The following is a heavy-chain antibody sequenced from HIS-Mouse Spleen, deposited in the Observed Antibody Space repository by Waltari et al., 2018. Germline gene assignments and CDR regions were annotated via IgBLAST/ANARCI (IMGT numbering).Heavy chain of an antibody. D-gene: IGHD6-13*01. CDR2: IYYSGGT. CDR3: AREIPYSSSWYDWYFDL. J-gene: IGHJ2*01. V-gene: IGHV4-39*07. Sequence: QLQLQESGPGLVKPSETLSLTCTVSGGSISSSSYYWGWIRQPPGKGLGWIGSIYYSGGTYYHPSLKRRVTISVDTSKNQFSLKLSSVTAADTAVYYCAREIPYSSSWYDWYFDLWGRGTLVTVSS. CDR1: GGSISSSSYY.